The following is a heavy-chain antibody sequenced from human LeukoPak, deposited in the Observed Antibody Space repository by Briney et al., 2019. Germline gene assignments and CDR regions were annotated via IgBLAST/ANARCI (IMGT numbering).Heavy chain of an antibody. Sequence: SETLSLTCTVSGGSISSGSYYWSWIRQPAGKGLEWIGRIYTSGSTNYNPSLKSRVSISVDTSKNQFSLKLSSVTAADTAVYYCARDRWLVGATAEYFQHWGQGTLVTVSS. CDR3: ARDRWLVGATAEYFQH. CDR2: IYTSGST. J-gene: IGHJ1*01. D-gene: IGHD1-26*01. V-gene: IGHV4-61*02. CDR1: GGSISSGSYY.